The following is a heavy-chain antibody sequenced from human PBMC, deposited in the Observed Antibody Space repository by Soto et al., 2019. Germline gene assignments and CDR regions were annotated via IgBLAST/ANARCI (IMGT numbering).Heavy chain of an antibody. V-gene: IGHV1-69*06. D-gene: IGHD5-12*01. CDR2: IIPIFGPA. CDR1: RRTFSSYA. Sequence: QVQLVQSGAEVKKPGSSVKVACKASRRTFSSYAIHWVRQTPGQGLEWMGGIIPIFGPANYTQKFQGRVTITADKSTYTAYMELSSLRSEDTAIYFCARWDIVATTSGEFDFWGQGTLITVSS. CDR3: ARWDIVATTSGEFDF. J-gene: IGHJ4*02.